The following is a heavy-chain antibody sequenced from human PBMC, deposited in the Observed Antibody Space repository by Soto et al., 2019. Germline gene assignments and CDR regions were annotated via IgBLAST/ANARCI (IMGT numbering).Heavy chain of an antibody. Sequence: QVQLVQSGAEVKKPGASVKVSCKASGYTFTGYDMHWVRQAPGQGLEWMGWINPNSGGTNYAQKFQGRVTMTRDTSIRTAYMELSRLRSDDTAVYYCARGQLSKNYYDGMDVWGQGTTVTVSS. J-gene: IGHJ6*02. D-gene: IGHD6-6*01. V-gene: IGHV1-2*02. CDR1: GYTFTGYD. CDR3: ARGQLSKNYYDGMDV. CDR2: INPNSGGT.